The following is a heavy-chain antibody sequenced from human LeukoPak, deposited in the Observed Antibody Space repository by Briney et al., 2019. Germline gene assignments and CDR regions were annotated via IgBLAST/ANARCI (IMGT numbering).Heavy chain of an antibody. J-gene: IGHJ5*02. CDR3: ARGPYNRYSYGSSWFDP. V-gene: IGHV1-8*01. D-gene: IGHD5-18*01. CDR1: GYTFTSYD. CDR2: MNPNSGNT. Sequence: GASVKVSCKASGYTFTSYDINWVRQATGQGLEWMGWMNPNSGNTGYAQKFQGRVTMTRNTSISTAYMELSSLRSEDTAVYYCARGPYNRYSYGSSWFDPWGQGTLVTVSS.